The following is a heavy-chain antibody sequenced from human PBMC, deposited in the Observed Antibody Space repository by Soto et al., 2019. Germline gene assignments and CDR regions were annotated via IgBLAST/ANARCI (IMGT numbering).Heavy chain of an antibody. J-gene: IGHJ4*02. CDR3: ARDLGKQWLVGYFDY. Sequence: ASVKVSCKASGYTFTSYAMHWVRQAPGQRLEWMGWINAGNGNTKYSQKFQGRVTMTRDTSTSTVYMELSSLRSEDTAVYYCARDLGKQWLVGYFDYWGQGTLVTVSS. CDR1: GYTFTSYA. CDR2: INAGNGNT. V-gene: IGHV1-3*01. D-gene: IGHD6-19*01.